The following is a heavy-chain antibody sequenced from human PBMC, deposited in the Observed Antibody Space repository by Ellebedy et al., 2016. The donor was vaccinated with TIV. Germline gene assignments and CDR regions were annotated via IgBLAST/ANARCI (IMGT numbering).Heavy chain of an antibody. Sequence: GESLKISCAASGFTFSRSGMHWVRQAPGKGLEWVAIIWLDGSKEYYADSVRGRFTISRDNAMNSLYLQINSLRAEDTAVYYCVRFPRGAPFADYLYYMDVWGKGIMVTVSS. CDR2: IWLDGSKE. D-gene: IGHD3-10*01. CDR3: VRFPRGAPFADYLYYMDV. CDR1: GFTFSRSG. J-gene: IGHJ6*03. V-gene: IGHV3-33*01.